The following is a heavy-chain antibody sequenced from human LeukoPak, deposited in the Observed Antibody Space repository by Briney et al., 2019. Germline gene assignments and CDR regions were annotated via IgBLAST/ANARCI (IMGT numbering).Heavy chain of an antibody. CDR2: ISSSGSTI. CDR1: GFTFSSYE. J-gene: IGHJ4*02. V-gene: IGHV3-48*03. D-gene: IGHD4-17*01. Sequence: PGGSLRLSCAASGFTFSSYEMNWVRQAPGKGLEWVSYISSSGSTIYYADSVKGRFTISRDNAKNSLYLQMNSLRAEDTAVYYCAKAYYDDYATAPRDFYYWGQGTLVTVSS. CDR3: AKAYYDDYATAPRDFYY.